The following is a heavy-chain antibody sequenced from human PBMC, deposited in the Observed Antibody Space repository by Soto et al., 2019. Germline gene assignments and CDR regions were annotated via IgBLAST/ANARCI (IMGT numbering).Heavy chain of an antibody. CDR1: GGTFSSYT. J-gene: IGHJ4*02. CDR2: IIPILGIA. Sequence: ASVKVSCKASGGTFSSYTISWVRQAPGQGLEWMGRIIPILGIANYAQKFQGRVTITADKSTSTAYMELSSLRSEDTAVYYCARDPRDRVAVADFDYWGQGTLVTVSS. D-gene: IGHD6-19*01. CDR3: ARDPRDRVAVADFDY. V-gene: IGHV1-69*04.